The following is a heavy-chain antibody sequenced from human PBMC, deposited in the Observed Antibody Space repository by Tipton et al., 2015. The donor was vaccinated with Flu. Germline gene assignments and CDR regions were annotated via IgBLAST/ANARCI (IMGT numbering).Heavy chain of an antibody. CDR2: VYYSGST. V-gene: IGHV4-39*07. Sequence: LRLSCTVSGVSLTSSSYYWGWIRQPPGKGLEWIGSVYYSGSTYYNPSLKSRVTTPVDTSKNQFSLRLTSVTAADTAVYYCARVQGATYDSTDGTFMPQFYFGMDVWGQGTTVTVSS. D-gene: IGHD3-22*01. J-gene: IGHJ6*02. CDR3: ARVQGATYDSTDGTFMPQFYFGMDV. CDR1: GVSLTSSSYY.